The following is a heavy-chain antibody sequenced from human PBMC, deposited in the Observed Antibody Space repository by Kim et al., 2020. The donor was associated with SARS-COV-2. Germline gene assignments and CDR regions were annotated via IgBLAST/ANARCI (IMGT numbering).Heavy chain of an antibody. V-gene: IGHV3-74*01. CDR3: ARDEVPTYS. Sequence: SRTSYADSVRGRFTISRDNAKNTLYLQMNSLRAEDTAVYYCARDEVPTYSWGQGTMVTVSS. CDR2: SRT. J-gene: IGHJ3*01. D-gene: IGHD2-2*01.